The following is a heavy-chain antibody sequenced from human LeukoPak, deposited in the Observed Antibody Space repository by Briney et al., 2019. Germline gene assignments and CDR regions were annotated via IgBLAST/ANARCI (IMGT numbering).Heavy chain of an antibody. Sequence: GGSLRLSCATSGFTFNNHWMSWVRQAPGKGLEWVATIKQDGSEKYYVDSVKGRFTISRDNAKNSLFLQMNSLTTEDTAVYYCATVQFLEWLPDWGQGTLVAVS. V-gene: IGHV3-7*01. CDR3: ATVQFLEWLPD. CDR2: IKQDGSEK. CDR1: GFTFNNHW. J-gene: IGHJ4*02. D-gene: IGHD3-3*01.